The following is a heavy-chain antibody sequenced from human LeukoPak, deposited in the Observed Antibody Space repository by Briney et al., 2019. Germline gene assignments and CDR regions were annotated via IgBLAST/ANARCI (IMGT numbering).Heavy chain of an antibody. J-gene: IGHJ5*02. Sequence: ASVKVSCKVSGCTLTELSMHWVRQAPGKGLEWMGWFSAYNGNTNYAQKLQGRVTMTTDTSTSTAYMELRSLRSDDTAVYYCARSRLLWFGELLSPSSWFDPWGQGTLVTVSS. V-gene: IGHV1-18*01. CDR3: ARSRLLWFGELLSPSSWFDP. CDR2: FSAYNGNT. CDR1: GCTLTELS. D-gene: IGHD3-10*01.